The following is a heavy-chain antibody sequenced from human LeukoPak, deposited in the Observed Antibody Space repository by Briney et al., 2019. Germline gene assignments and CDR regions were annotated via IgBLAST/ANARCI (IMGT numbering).Heavy chain of an antibody. Sequence: PSETLSLTCTVSGGSISSYYWSWIRQPPGKGLEWIGYIYYSGSTNYNPSLKSRVTISVDTSKNQFSLKLSSVTAADTAVYYCARHYDSSAYWYYFDHWGQGTLVTVSS. J-gene: IGHJ4*02. CDR1: GGSISSYY. V-gene: IGHV4-59*08. D-gene: IGHD3-22*01. CDR3: ARHYDSSAYWYYFDH. CDR2: IYYSGST.